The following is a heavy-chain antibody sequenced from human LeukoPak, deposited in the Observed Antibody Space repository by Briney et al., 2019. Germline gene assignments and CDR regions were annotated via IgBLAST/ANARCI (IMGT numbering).Heavy chain of an antibody. CDR1: GLTFSSYG. CDR3: AKESSIVVVVADY. J-gene: IGHJ4*02. Sequence: GGSLRLSCAASGLTFSSYGMHWVRQAPGKGLEWVAVISYDGSNKYYADSVKGRFTISRDNSKNTLYLQMNSLRAEDTAVYYCAKESSIVVVVADYWGQGTLVTVSS. CDR2: ISYDGSNK. D-gene: IGHD2-15*01. V-gene: IGHV3-30*18.